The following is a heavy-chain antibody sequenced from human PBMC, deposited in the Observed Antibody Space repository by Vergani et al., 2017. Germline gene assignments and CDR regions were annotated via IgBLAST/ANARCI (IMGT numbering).Heavy chain of an antibody. V-gene: IGHV3-66*02. Sequence: EVQLVESGGGLVQPGGSLRLSCAASGFTVSSNYMSWVRQAPGKGLEWVLVIYSGGSTYYADSVKGRFTISRDNSKNTLYRQMNSLRAEDTAVYYCARDYGDPKYYYYGMDVWGQGTTVTVSS. CDR2: IYSGGST. D-gene: IGHD4-17*01. J-gene: IGHJ6*02. CDR3: ARDYGDPKYYYYGMDV. CDR1: GFTVSSNY.